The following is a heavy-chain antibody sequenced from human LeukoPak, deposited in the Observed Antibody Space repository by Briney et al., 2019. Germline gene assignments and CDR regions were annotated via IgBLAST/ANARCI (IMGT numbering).Heavy chain of an antibody. CDR2: ISYDGSNK. D-gene: IGHD2-2*01. CDR3: AREQNFVVVPAAGWFDP. CDR1: GFTFSSYA. J-gene: IGHJ5*02. V-gene: IGHV3-30-3*01. Sequence: GGSLRLSCAASGFTFSSYAMHWVRQAPGKGLEWVAVISYDGSNKYYADSVKGRFTISRDNSKNPLYLQMNSLRAEDTAVYYCAREQNFVVVPAAGWFDPWGQGTLVTVSS.